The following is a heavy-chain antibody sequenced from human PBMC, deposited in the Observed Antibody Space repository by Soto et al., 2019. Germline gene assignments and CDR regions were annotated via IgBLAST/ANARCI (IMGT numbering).Heavy chain of an antibody. CDR1: GFTFSSYG. J-gene: IGHJ5*02. CDR2: IYYDGSNK. Sequence: QVQLVESGGGVVQPGRSLRLSCAASGFTFSSYGIHWVRQAPGKGLEWVAVIYYDGSNKYYADSVKGRFTISRDNSKNTPYLQMTSLRADDTAVYYCARGHGVATTMGWFDPWGQGTVVTVSS. V-gene: IGHV3-33*01. D-gene: IGHD5-12*01. CDR3: ARGHGVATTMGWFDP.